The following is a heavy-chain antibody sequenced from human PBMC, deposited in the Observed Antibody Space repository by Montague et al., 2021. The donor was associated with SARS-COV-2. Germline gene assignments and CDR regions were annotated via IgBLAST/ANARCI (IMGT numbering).Heavy chain of an antibody. J-gene: IGHJ6*02. D-gene: IGHD3-9*01. CDR2: IYSSGST. V-gene: IGHV4-61*02. Sequence: TLSLTCTVSGGSIRSGSYYRSWIRQPAGKGLEWIGRIYSSGSTNYNPSLKSRVTMSVDTYKNQFSLKFSSVTAADTAVYYCARVCVDYSYYYGLDVWGQGTTVTVSS. CDR1: GGSIRSGSYY. CDR3: ARVCVDYSYYYGLDV.